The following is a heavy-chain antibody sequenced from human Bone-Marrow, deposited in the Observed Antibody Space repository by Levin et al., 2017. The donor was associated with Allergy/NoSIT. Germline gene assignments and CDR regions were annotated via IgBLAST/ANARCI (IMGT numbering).Heavy chain of an antibody. CDR1: GFTFSSYG. J-gene: IGHJ6*02. V-gene: IGHV3-23*01. CDR3: AKNYHDCSSTSCYYYYGMDV. D-gene: IGHD2-2*01. Sequence: ETLSLTCAASGFTFSSYGMTWVRQAPGKGLEWVSAISGSGGGTSYADSVKGRFTISRDHSKNTLYLQMNSLRAEDTAVYYCAKNYHDCSSTSCYYYYGMDVWGQGTTVTVSS. CDR2: ISGSGGGT.